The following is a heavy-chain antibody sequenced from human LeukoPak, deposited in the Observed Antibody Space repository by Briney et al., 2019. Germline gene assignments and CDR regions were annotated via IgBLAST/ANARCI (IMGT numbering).Heavy chain of an antibody. CDR2: INTNTGNP. CDR3: SRRGYSYGYYWFDP. J-gene: IGHJ5*02. D-gene: IGHD5-18*01. Sequence: ASVKVSCKASGYTFTSYAMNWVRQAPGQGLEWMGWINTNTGNPTYAQGFTGRFVFSLDTSVSTAYLQISSLKAEDTAVYYCSRRGYSYGYYWFDPWGQGTLVTVSS. CDR1: GYTFTSYA. V-gene: IGHV7-4-1*02.